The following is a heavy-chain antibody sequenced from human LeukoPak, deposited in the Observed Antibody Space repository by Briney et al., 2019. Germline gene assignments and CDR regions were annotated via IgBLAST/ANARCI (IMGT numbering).Heavy chain of an antibody. V-gene: IGHV3-74*01. D-gene: IGHD4-17*01. CDR3: ARSPYGGYGDN. CDR2: INSDGSNT. CDR1: GFTFSRYW. J-gene: IGHJ4*02. Sequence: GGSLRLSCAASGFTFSRYWMHWVRQAPGKGLVWVSRINSDGSNTTYADSVKGRFTISRDNAKNTLYLQTNSLRVEDTDVYYCARSPYGGYGDNWGQGTLVTVSS.